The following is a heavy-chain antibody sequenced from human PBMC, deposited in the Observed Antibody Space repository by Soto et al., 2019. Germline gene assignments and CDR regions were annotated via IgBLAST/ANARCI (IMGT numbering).Heavy chain of an antibody. Sequence: PSETLSLTCTVSGGSISSKSDYWGWIRQPPGKGLEWIASFYFGGNTYSNPSLKSRVTLSMGSSQNQFSLNLTSVTAADTAVYFCVRHDKAAEVSTGFDPWGQGILVTVSS. V-gene: IGHV4-39*01. CDR3: VRHDKAAEVSTGFDP. J-gene: IGHJ5*02. CDR1: GGSISSKSDY. CDR2: FYFGGNT. D-gene: IGHD2-15*01.